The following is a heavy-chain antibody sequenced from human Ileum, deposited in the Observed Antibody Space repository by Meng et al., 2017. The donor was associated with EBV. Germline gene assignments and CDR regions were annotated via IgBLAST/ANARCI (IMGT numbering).Heavy chain of an antibody. CDR1: GYTFTSSS. V-gene: IGHV7-4-1*01. Sequence: QVQLVQSEGEVKKPGASVKVSCQAAGYTFTSSSMNWVRHAPGQGLEWMGWININTGNPTYAQGFTGRFVFSLDTSVSTAYLQIDNLKADDTAVYYCARGNGWRFDYWGQGTLVTVSS. CDR2: ININTGNP. J-gene: IGHJ4*02. D-gene: IGHD6-19*01. CDR3: ARGNGWRFDY.